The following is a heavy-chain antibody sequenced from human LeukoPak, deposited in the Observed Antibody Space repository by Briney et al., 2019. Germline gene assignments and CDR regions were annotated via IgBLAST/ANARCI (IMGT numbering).Heavy chain of an antibody. CDR1: GFTFSSYW. Sequence: GGSLRLSCEASGFTFSSYWMHWVRQAPGKGLVWVSRIYSDGSSTSFADSVKGRFTVSRDNAKNTLYLQMNSLRAEDTAMYYCAGDDGTYPYYFNYWGQGTLVTVS. D-gene: IGHD1-26*01. J-gene: IGHJ4*02. CDR3: AGDDGTYPYYFNY. CDR2: IYSDGSST. V-gene: IGHV3-74*01.